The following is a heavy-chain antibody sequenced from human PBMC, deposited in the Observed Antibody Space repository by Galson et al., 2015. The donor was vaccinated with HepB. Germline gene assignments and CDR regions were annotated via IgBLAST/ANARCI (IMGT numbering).Heavy chain of an antibody. CDR3: AKSLPGYCSSTSCYPREDYYYYGMDV. CDR1: GFTFSSYA. D-gene: IGHD2-2*01. CDR2: ISGSGGST. J-gene: IGHJ6*02. V-gene: IGHV3-23*01. Sequence: SLRLSCAASGFTFSSYAMSWVRQAPGKGLEWVSAISGSGGSTYYADSVKGRFTISRDDSKNTLYLQMNSLRAEDTAVYYCAKSLPGYCSSTSCYPREDYYYYGMDVWGQGTTVTVSS.